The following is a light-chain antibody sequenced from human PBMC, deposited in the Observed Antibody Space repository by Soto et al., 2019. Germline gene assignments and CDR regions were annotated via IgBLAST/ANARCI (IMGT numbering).Light chain of an antibody. V-gene: IGKV1-9*01. J-gene: IGKJ1*01. CDR2: AAS. CDR3: QQLNSYPPWT. Sequence: DIQLTQSPSFLSASVGDRVTITCRASQGIRSYLAWYQQKPGKAPKLLIYAASTLQSGVPSRFSGSGSGTEFTLITSSLQPEDFATYYCQQLNSYPPWTFGQGTKVEIK. CDR1: QGIRSY.